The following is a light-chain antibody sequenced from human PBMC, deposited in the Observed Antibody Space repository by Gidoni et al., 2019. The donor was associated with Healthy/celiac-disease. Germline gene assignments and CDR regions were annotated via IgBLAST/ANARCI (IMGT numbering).Light chain of an antibody. CDR1: QSISSY. J-gene: IGKJ2*01. CDR3: QQSYSTPQYT. CDR2: AAS. V-gene: IGKV1-39*01. Sequence: DIQMTKSPSSLSASVGDRVTITCRASQSISSYLNWYQQKPGKAPKLLIYAASSLQRGVPSRFSGSGSGTDFTLTISSLQPEDFATYYCQQSYSTPQYTFGQGTKLEIK.